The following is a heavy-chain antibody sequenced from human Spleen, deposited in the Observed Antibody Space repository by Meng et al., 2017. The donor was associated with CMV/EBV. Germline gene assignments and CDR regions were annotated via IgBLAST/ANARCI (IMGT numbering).Heavy chain of an antibody. V-gene: IGHV1-18*01. CDR3: ARAGAAVTTNFDF. Sequence: CKASGYKFDIYGITWVRQAPGQGLEWVGWVGAENGETNYGQKFQGRVTVTADTFTKTAYMEMRSLRSDDSAIYYCARAGAAVTTNFDFWGQGTPVTVSS. CDR1: GYKFDIYG. J-gene: IGHJ4*02. CDR2: VGAENGET. D-gene: IGHD4-17*01.